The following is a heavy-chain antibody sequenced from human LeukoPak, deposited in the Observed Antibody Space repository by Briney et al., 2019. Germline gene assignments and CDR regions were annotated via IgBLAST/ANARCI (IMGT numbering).Heavy chain of an antibody. D-gene: IGHD2-15*01. CDR2: IGAYNGNT. V-gene: IGHV1-18*01. Sequence: GASVKVSCKDSGYTLTNYGISWVRPAPGQGLEWIGCIGAYNGNTNYAQSLRGTVTITTDESTSTGYMELRSRRADDTAVYYGARDLVPTGGRPGSSDYWGQGTLVTVSS. CDR1: GYTLTNYG. CDR3: ARDLVPTGGRPGSSDY. J-gene: IGHJ4*02.